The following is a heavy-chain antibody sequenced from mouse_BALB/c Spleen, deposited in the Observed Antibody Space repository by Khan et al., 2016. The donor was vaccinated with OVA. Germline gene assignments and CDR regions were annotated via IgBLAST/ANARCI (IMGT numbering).Heavy chain of an antibody. D-gene: IGHD2-1*01. CDR1: GFTFSSCG. CDR2: MSSGSSTI. CDR3: ARSGGNFHWYFDV. J-gene: IGHJ1*01. V-gene: IGHV5-17*02. Sequence: EVQVVESGGGLVQPGGSRKLSCAASGFTFSSCGMHWVRQAPKKGLEWVAYMSSGSSTIYYVDTVKGRFTISRDNHKNTLFLQMTSLRSEDTAMYYCARSGGNFHWYFDVWGAGTSVTVSS.